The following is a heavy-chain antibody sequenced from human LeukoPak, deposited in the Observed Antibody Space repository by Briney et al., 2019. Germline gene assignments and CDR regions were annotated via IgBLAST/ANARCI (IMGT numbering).Heavy chain of an antibody. Sequence: GGSLILSCTASGFTFGDYAISWFRQAPGKGLEWVGFIRGKGSGGSTEYAASVKGRFTISRDDSRSMAYLQMDGLRTDDTAVYYCTRERDYTDEYWGQGTLVTVSS. V-gene: IGHV3-49*03. CDR1: GFTFGDYA. CDR2: IRGKGSGGST. J-gene: IGHJ4*02. CDR3: TRERDYTDEY. D-gene: IGHD4-11*01.